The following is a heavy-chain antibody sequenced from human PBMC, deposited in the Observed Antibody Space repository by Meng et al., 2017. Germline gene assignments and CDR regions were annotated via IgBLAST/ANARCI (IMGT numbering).Heavy chain of an antibody. Sequence: GGSLRLSCAASGFTFSSYGMHWVRQAPGKGLEWVAVIWYDGSNKYYADSVKGRFTISRDNSKNTLYLQMNSLRAEDTAVYYCARGTGIAVADYPYYYYYDMDVWGQGTTVTVSS. CDR3: ARGTGIAVADYPYYYYYDMDV. J-gene: IGHJ6*02. CDR1: GFTFSSYG. D-gene: IGHD6-19*01. V-gene: IGHV3-33*01. CDR2: IWYDGSNK.